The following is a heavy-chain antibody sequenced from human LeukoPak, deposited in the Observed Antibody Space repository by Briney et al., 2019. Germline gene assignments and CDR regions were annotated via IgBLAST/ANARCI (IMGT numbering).Heavy chain of an antibody. CDR3: ARDTPDMPTHTDVESSGMDV. D-gene: IGHD1-14*01. CDR1: GFTVSSNY. Sequence: GGSLRLSCAASGFTVSSNYMSWVRQAPGKGLEWVSVIYSGGSTYYADSVKGRFTISRDNSKNTLYLQMNSLRAEDTAVYYCARDTPDMPTHTDVESSGMDVWGQGTTVTVSS. CDR2: IYSGGST. J-gene: IGHJ6*02. V-gene: IGHV3-66*01.